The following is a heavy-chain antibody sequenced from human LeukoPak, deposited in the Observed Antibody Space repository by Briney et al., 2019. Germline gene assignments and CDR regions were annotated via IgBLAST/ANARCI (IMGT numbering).Heavy chain of an antibody. CDR3: ARDLGADPYYFDN. CDR1: GGSFSGYY. CDR2: INHSGST. Sequence: SETLSPTCAVYGGSFSGYYWSWIRQPPGKGLEWIGEINHSGSTNYNPSLKSRVTISVDTSKNQFSLKLSSVTAADTAVYYCARDLGADPYYFDNWGQGTLVSVSS. J-gene: IGHJ4*02. V-gene: IGHV4-34*01.